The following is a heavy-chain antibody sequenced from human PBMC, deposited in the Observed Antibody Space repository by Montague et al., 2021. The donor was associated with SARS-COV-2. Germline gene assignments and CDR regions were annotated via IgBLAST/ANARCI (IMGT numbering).Heavy chain of an antibody. D-gene: IGHD4-11*01. CDR3: ARHASYDYSKDPYYYYYYGMDV. CDR1: GGSISSSSYY. CDR2: IYYSGST. J-gene: IGHJ6*02. V-gene: IGHV4-39*01. Sequence: SETLSLTCTVSGGSISSSSYYWGWIRQPPGKGLEWIGSIYYSGSTYYNPSLKSRVTISVDTSKNQFSLKLSSVTAADTAVYYCARHASYDYSKDPYYYYYYGMDVWGQGTTVTVSS.